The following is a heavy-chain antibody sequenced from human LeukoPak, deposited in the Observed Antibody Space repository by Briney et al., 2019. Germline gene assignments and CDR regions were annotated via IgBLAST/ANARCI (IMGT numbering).Heavy chain of an antibody. Sequence: SETLSLTCAVYGGSFSGYSWSWVRQSPGKGLEWIGYVNYSGRTNYNPSLKSRLTISVDTSKNQFSMNLSSVTAADTAVYYCARGLRAGATSRWGQGILVTVSP. D-gene: IGHD1-26*01. V-gene: IGHV4-59*13. J-gene: IGHJ4*02. CDR1: GGSFSGYS. CDR3: ARGLRAGATSR. CDR2: VNYSGRT.